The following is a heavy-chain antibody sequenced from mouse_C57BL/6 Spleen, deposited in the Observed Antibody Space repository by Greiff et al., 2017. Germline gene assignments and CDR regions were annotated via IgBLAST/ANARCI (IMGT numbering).Heavy chain of an antibody. CDR3: ARDGGYEVYFDY. CDR1: GYSFTSYW. CDR2: INPSSGST. Sequence: QVQLQQPGPELVKPGASVTLSCKASGYSFTSYWLHWVQQRPGQGLEWIGTINPSSGSTNTNAMFTSKATLTVDNSSSTADMQHSSLTSEDSAVYYCARDGGYEVYFDYWGQGTTRTVSS. D-gene: IGHD3-1*01. J-gene: IGHJ2*01. V-gene: IGHV1-53*01.